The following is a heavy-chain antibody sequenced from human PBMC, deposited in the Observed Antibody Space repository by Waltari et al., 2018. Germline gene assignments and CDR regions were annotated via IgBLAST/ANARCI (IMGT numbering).Heavy chain of an antibody. CDR3: AGVAGTGFDY. D-gene: IGHD6-19*01. J-gene: IGHJ4*02. CDR2: ISYDGSNK. CDR1: GFTFRRYA. Sequence: QVQLVESGGGVVQPGRSLRLSCAASGFTFRRYAMHWVRQAPGKGLEWVAVISYDGSNKYYADSVKGRFTISRDNSKNTLYLQMNSLRAEDTAVYYCAGVAGTGFDYWGQGTLVTVSS. V-gene: IGHV3-30*01.